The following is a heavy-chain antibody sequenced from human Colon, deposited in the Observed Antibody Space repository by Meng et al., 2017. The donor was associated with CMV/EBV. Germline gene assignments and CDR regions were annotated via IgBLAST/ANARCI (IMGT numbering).Heavy chain of an antibody. V-gene: IGHV2-5*01. CDR2: IYWNDDK. Sequence: SGPTLVKPTQTLTLTCTFSGFSLSTSGVGVGWIRQPPGKALEWLALIYWNDDKRYSPSLKSRLTITKDTSKNQVVLTMTNMDPVDTATYYCAHRRDLGYCSSTSCYTVWEPWGQGTLVTVSS. CDR1: GFSLSTSGVG. CDR3: AHRRDLGYCSSTSCYTVWEP. D-gene: IGHD2-2*02. J-gene: IGHJ5*02.